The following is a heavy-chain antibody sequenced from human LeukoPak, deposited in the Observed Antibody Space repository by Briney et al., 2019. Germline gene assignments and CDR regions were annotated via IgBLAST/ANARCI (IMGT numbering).Heavy chain of an antibody. D-gene: IGHD6-13*01. Sequence: PSETLSLTCAVYGGSFSGYYWSWIRQPPGKGLEWIGEINHSGSTNYNPSLKSRVTISVDTSKNQFSLKLSSVTAADTAVYYCARGYSSSWYGSGYYYMDVWGKGTTATVSS. CDR1: GGSFSGYY. V-gene: IGHV4-34*01. CDR2: INHSGST. J-gene: IGHJ6*03. CDR3: ARGYSSSWYGSGYYYMDV.